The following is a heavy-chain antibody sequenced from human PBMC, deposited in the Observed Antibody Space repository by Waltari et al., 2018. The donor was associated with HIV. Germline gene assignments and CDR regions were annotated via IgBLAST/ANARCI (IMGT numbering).Heavy chain of an antibody. CDR1: GGTFSSYA. V-gene: IGHV1-69*01. J-gene: IGHJ6*02. D-gene: IGHD6-6*01. CDR2: IIPIFGTA. Sequence: QVQLVQSGAEVKKPGSSVKVSCKASGGTFSSYAISWVRQAPGQGLEWMGGIIPIFGTANYAQKFQGRVTITADESTSTAYMELSSLRSEDTAVYYCARGEVSSSKIGDYYYYGMDVWGQGTTVTVSS. CDR3: ARGEVSSSKIGDYYYYGMDV.